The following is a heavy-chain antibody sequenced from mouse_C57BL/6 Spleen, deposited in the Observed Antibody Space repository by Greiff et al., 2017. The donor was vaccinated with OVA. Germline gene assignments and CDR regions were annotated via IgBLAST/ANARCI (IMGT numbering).Heavy chain of an antibody. CDR3: ARRGSGSLAWFAY. V-gene: IGHV1-53*01. Sequence: QVQLQQPGTELVKPGASVKLSCKASGYTFTSYWMHWVKQRPGQGLEWIGNINPSNGGTNYNEKFKSKAPLTVDKSSSTAYMQLSSLTSEDSAVYDGARRGSGSLAWFAYWGQGTLVTVSA. J-gene: IGHJ3*01. D-gene: IGHD3-2*02. CDR1: GYTFTSYW. CDR2: INPSNGGT.